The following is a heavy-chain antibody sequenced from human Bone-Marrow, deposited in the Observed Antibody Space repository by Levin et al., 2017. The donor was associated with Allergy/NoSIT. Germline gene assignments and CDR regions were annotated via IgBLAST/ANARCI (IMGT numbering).Heavy chain of an antibody. J-gene: IGHJ5*02. CDR3: ARSIVASDGTRQFDL. V-gene: IGHV3-7*01. CDR1: GFTFSSYW. CDR2: INQDGREQ. D-gene: IGHD1-26*01. Sequence: GGSLRLSCAASGFTFSSYWMNWVRQTPGKSLEWVANINQDGREQYSLDSVKGRFTISRDNARNSLYLQMSSLRAGDTAFYYGARSIVASDGTRQFDLWGQGALVTVSS.